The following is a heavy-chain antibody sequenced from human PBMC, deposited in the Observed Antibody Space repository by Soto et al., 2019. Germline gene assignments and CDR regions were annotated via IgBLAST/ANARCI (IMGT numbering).Heavy chain of an antibody. Sequence: QVQLQESGPGLVKPSETLSLTCTVSGGSVSSGSYYWSWIRQPPGKGLEWIGYIYYSGRTNYNPTHKSRVTVSVDTSKNQFSLKLSSVTAADTAVDYCARVPGGNWNVHYYYYGMDVWGQGTTVTVSS. J-gene: IGHJ6*02. CDR1: GGSVSSGSYY. CDR2: IYYSGRT. V-gene: IGHV4-61*01. CDR3: ARVPGGNWNVHYYYYGMDV. D-gene: IGHD1-20*01.